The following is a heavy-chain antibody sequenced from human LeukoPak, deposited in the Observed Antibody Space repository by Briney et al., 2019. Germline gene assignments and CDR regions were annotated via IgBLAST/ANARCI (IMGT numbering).Heavy chain of an antibody. CDR1: GFTFSSYS. CDR2: INSDGSST. J-gene: IGHJ4*02. CDR3: ARGVYDILTGYYWVFDY. V-gene: IGHV3-74*01. Sequence: PGGSLRLSCAASGFTFSSYSMNWVRQAPGKGLEWVSRINSDGSSTSYADSVKGRFTISRDNAKNTLYLQMNSLRAEDTAVYYCARGVYDILTGYYWVFDYWGQGTLVTVSS. D-gene: IGHD3-9*01.